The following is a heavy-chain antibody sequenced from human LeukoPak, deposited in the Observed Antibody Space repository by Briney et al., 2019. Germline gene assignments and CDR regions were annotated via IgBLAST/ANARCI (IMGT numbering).Heavy chain of an antibody. Sequence: GGSLRLSCAASGFTFSLYAMNWVRQAPGKGLEWVSAISGSGSTTYYAESVKGRSTISRDNSKNTLYLQMNSLRAEDTAVYYCAKDHRGYVVPVDYWGQGALVTVSS. V-gene: IGHV3-23*01. CDR3: AKDHRGYVVPVDY. CDR2: ISGSGSTT. D-gene: IGHD2-2*01. J-gene: IGHJ4*02. CDR1: GFTFSLYA.